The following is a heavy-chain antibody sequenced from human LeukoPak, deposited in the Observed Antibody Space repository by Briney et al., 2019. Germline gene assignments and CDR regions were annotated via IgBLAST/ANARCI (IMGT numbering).Heavy chain of an antibody. D-gene: IGHD2-2*01. Sequence: SETLSLTCAVYGGSFSGYYWSWIRQPPGKGLEWIGEINHSGSTNYNPSLKSRVTISVDTSKNQFSLKLRSVTAADTAVYYCASRPFPASLVHWGQGTLVTVSS. CDR3: ASRPFPASLVH. J-gene: IGHJ4*02. V-gene: IGHV4-34*01. CDR2: INHSGST. CDR1: GGSFSGYY.